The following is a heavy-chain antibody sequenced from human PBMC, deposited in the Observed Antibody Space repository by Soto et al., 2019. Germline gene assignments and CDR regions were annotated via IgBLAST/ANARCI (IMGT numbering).Heavy chain of an antibody. CDR3: ARGGLDVDY. CDR2: ISAYNGHT. Sequence: QVQLVQSGGEVKKPGASVKVSCKASGYTFTYYAVTWVRQAPGQGLEWMGWISAYNGHTKYAQNLQGRLTLTTDTATNTAYMELKSLRSDDTAVYYCARGGLDVDYWGQGTLVTVSS. V-gene: IGHV1-18*01. D-gene: IGHD1-1*01. CDR1: GYTFTYYA. J-gene: IGHJ4*02.